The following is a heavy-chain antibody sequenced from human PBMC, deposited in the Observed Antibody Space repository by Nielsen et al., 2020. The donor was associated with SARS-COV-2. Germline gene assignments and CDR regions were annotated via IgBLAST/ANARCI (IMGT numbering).Heavy chain of an antibody. CDR1: GFTFSSYG. V-gene: IGHV3-30*18. CDR2: ISYDGSNK. D-gene: IGHD2-2*01. Sequence: GGSLRLSCAASGFTFSSYGMHWVRQAPGKGLEWVAVISYDGSNKYYADSVKGRFTISRDNSKNTLYLQMNSLRAEDTAVYYCAKALGYCSSTSCYDAKYYYYYYGMDVWGQGTTVTVS. J-gene: IGHJ6*02. CDR3: AKALGYCSSTSCYDAKYYYYYYGMDV.